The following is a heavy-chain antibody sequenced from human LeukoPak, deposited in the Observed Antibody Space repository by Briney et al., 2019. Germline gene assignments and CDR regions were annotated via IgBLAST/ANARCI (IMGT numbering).Heavy chain of an antibody. CDR1: GFTFSGFW. J-gene: IGHJ4*02. V-gene: IGHV3-7*01. CDR2: IKEDGSEN. CDR3: ARDPGSSAFDL. Sequence: GGSLRLSCEASGFTFSGFWMSWVRQAPGKGLECVAHIKEDGSENWSVDPVRGRFTISRDNAKNSLYLQMNSLRAEDTAVYYCARDPGSSAFDLWGRGALVTVSS. D-gene: IGHD1-14*01.